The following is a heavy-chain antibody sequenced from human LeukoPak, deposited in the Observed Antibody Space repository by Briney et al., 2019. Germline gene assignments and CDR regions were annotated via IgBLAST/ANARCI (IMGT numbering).Heavy chain of an antibody. CDR1: GFTFSSYS. J-gene: IGHJ4*02. Sequence: GGPLRLSCAASGFTFSSYSMSWVRQAPGKGLEWVSSISSSSSYIYYADSVKGRFTLSRDNAKNSLYLQMHSLRAEDTAVYYCARGSSSCFDYWRQGTLVTVSS. D-gene: IGHD2-2*01. CDR2: ISSSSSYI. CDR3: ARGSSSCFDY. V-gene: IGHV3-21*01.